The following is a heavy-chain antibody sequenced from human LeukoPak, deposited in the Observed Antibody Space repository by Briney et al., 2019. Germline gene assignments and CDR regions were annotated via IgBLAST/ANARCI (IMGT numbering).Heavy chain of an antibody. J-gene: IGHJ3*02. CDR2: IYYSGST. CDR1: GGSISSYY. Sequence: SETLSLTCTVSGGSISSYYWSWIRQPLGKGLEWIGYIYYSGSTNYNPSLKSRVTISVDTSKNQFSLKLSSVTAADTAVYYCAGTGRSYYYGSGSYYNRIPLDAFDIWGQGTMVTVSS. V-gene: IGHV4-59*08. D-gene: IGHD3-10*01. CDR3: AGTGRSYYYGSGSYYNRIPLDAFDI.